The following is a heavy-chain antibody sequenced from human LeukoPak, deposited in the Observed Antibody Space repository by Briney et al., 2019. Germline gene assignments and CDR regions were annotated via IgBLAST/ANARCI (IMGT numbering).Heavy chain of an antibody. J-gene: IGHJ4*02. V-gene: IGHV3-74*01. CDR2: INGDGSGT. Sequence: GGSLRLSCSASGLTFSRNWMHWVRQGPGKGLVWVSRINGDGSGTNYADSVKGRFTISTDNAKNTLFLQMNSLRAEDTAVYYCARASSGWSIDYWGQGTLVTVSS. CDR3: ARASSGWSIDY. D-gene: IGHD6-19*01. CDR1: GLTFSRNW.